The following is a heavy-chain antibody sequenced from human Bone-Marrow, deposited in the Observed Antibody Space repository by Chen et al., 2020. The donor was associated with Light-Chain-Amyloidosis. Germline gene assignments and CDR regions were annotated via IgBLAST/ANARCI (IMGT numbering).Heavy chain of an antibody. Sequence: QLQLQESGPGLVKPSETLSFTCTVSGDSINSSPYFWGWIRQSPGNGLEWIGTVFSTGTTYYNPSLKSRLTISVDTSKNQFSLKLSSVTAADTAVYYCARHPRYLDWFDPWGQGTLVIVSS. D-gene: IGHD3-16*02. J-gene: IGHJ5*02. V-gene: IGHV4-39*01. CDR1: GDSINSSPYF. CDR2: VFSTGTT. CDR3: ARHPRYLDWFDP.